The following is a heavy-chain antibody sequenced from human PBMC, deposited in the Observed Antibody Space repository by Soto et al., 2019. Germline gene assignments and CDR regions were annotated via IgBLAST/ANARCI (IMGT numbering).Heavy chain of an antibody. CDR3: ARGLRGYTGYDGGGAFDI. V-gene: IGHV1-69*06. D-gene: IGHD5-12*01. CDR1: GDTFTNFA. CDR2: IIPMFGTP. J-gene: IGHJ3*02. Sequence: QVQLVQSGTEVKKSGSSVKVSCKASGDTFTNFAISWMRRAPGQGLEWMGGIIPMFGTPNYAQKFQGSVTITADRSTSTAYLELRSLRSEDTAVYYCARGLRGYTGYDGGGAFDIWGQGTMVTVSS.